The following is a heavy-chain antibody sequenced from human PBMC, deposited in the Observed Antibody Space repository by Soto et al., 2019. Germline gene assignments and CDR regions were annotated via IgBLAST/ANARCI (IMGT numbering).Heavy chain of an antibody. CDR3: AKDRVESGLGEIDY. CDR1: GFSFSNNG. Sequence: QVQLVESGGGVVQPGTSLRLSCAASGFSFSNNGMHWVRQAPGKGLEWVAIISYDGSKKYYADSVKGRFTISRDNSKNTLYLQMNSLRVEDTAIYYCAKDRVESGLGEIDYWGQGTLVTVSS. V-gene: IGHV3-30*18. CDR2: ISYDGSKK. D-gene: IGHD3-16*01. J-gene: IGHJ4*02.